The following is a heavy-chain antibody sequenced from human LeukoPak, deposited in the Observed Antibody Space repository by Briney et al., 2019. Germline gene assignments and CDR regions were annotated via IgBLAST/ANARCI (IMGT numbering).Heavy chain of an antibody. D-gene: IGHD6-19*01. CDR1: GGSISSMSYY. CDR2: HYYSGST. Sequence: SETLSLTCTVSGGSISSMSYYWGWIRQPPGKGLEWIGSHYYSGSTYYNPSLKSRVSISVDTSKNQLSLKLSSVTAAATAVYYCARYSSRLVFAFDIWGQGTMVTVS. V-gene: IGHV4-39*07. J-gene: IGHJ3*02. CDR3: ARYSSRLVFAFDI.